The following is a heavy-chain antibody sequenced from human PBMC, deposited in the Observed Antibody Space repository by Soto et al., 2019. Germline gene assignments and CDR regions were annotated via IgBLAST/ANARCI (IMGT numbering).Heavy chain of an antibody. CDR2: IIPIFGTA. Sequence: QVQLVQSGAEVKKPGSSVKVSCKASGGTFSSYAISWVRQAPGQGLEWMGGIIPIFGTANYAQKFQGRVTITADESKSTAYMELSSLRSEDTAVYYCARDLYDSSGYSVPEPYYYYGMDVWCQGTTVTVSS. J-gene: IGHJ6*02. CDR3: ARDLYDSSGYSVPEPYYYYGMDV. V-gene: IGHV1-69*01. CDR1: GGTFSSYA. D-gene: IGHD3-22*01.